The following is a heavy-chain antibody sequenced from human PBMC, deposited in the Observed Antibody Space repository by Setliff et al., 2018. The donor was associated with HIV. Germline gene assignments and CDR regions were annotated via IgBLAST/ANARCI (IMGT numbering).Heavy chain of an antibody. V-gene: IGHV4-38-2*01. D-gene: IGHD5-12*01. Sequence: SETLSLTCAVSGYSISSDYFWGWIRQSPGKGLEWIGSFYQSGNIYYNPSLKSRVTISVDTSKNQFSLKLSSVTAADTAVYYCARQRSGYNYPYYYPYYMDVWGKGTTVTVSS. CDR3: ARQRSGYNYPYYYPYYMDV. CDR1: GYSISSDYF. CDR2: FYQSGNI. J-gene: IGHJ6*03.